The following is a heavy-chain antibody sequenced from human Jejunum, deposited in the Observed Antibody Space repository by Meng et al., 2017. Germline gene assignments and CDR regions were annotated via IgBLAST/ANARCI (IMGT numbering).Heavy chain of an antibody. D-gene: IGHD4-17*01. CDR3: ARSRVTTGLFDS. Sequence: LRLSCASSGGSISSGAYFWSLIRQHPGEGLEWLGYLYYSGSTNYNPSLNDRLIISVDTSKNRFSLTLTSMTAADAAVYYCARSRVTTGLFDSWGRGTLVTVSS. CDR1: GGSISSGAYF. CDR2: LYYSGST. V-gene: IGHV4-31*11. J-gene: IGHJ4*02.